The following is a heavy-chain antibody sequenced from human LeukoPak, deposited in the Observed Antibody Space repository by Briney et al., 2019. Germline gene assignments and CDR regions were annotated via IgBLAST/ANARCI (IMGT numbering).Heavy chain of an antibody. CDR2: ISGSGGST. V-gene: IGHV3-23*01. J-gene: IGHJ4*02. CDR1: GFTFSSYA. Sequence: PGGSLRLSCAASGFTFSSYAMSWVRQAPGKGLEWVSAISGSGGSTYYADSVKGRFTISRDNSKNTLYLQMNSLRAEDTAVYYCARGWDQWYYDSSGYPCDYWGQGTLVTVSS. CDR3: ARGWDQWYYDSSGYPCDY. D-gene: IGHD3-22*01.